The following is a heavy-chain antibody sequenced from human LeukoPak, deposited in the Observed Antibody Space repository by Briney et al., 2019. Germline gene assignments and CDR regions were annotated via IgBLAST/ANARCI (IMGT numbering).Heavy chain of an antibody. CDR2: ISGSGGST. CDR1: GFTFSSYA. V-gene: IGHV3-23*01. D-gene: IGHD5-12*01. CDR3: AKEEHSGYVPYYFDY. J-gene: IGHJ4*02. Sequence: GGSLRLSCAASGFTFSSYAMSWVRQAPGKGLKWVSAISGSGGSTYYADSVKGRFTISRDSSKNTLYLQMNSLRAEDTAVYYCAKEEHSGYVPYYFDYWGQGTLVTVSS.